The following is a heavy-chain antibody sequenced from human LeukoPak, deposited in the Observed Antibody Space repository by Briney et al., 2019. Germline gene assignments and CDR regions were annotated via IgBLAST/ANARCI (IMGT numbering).Heavy chain of an antibody. CDR1: GYTFIDHY. V-gene: IGHV1-2*02. J-gene: IGHJ4*02. Sequence: ASVKVSCKPSGYTFIDHYHHWVRQAPGQGLESLGWIDPDTGDTNYPQKFQGRVTMSRDTSISTAYMELNRLRSDDTAVYYCARAGHNSNSGGYDFWGLGTLVTVSS. CDR2: IDPDTGDT. D-gene: IGHD3-22*01. CDR3: ARAGHNSNSGGYDF.